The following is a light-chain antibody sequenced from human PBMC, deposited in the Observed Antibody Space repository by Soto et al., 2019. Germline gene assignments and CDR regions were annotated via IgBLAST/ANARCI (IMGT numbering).Light chain of an antibody. CDR3: VSYTTSAYYV. Sequence: QSALTQPASVSGSPGQSITISCTGTSSDVGNYIFVSWYRQHPGKAPKLMIYDINNRPSGVSNRFSGSKSGNTASLTISGLQAEDEAAYYCVSYTTSAYYVLGNGTKVTV. CDR1: SSDVGNYIF. CDR2: DIN. V-gene: IGLV2-14*01. J-gene: IGLJ1*01.